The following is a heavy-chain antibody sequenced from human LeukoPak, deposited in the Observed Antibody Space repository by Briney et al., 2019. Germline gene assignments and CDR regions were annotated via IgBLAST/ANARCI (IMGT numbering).Heavy chain of an antibody. Sequence: GGSLRLSCEASGFTFITYGMHWVRQAPGKGLEWVAVIWYDGSNKYYGDSVKGRFTFSRDNSKNTLYLQMNSLRAEDTAVYYCARPTLRYSSSSGGVFDHWGQGTLVTVSS. CDR3: ARPTLRYSSSSGGVFDH. CDR1: GFTFITYG. J-gene: IGHJ4*02. V-gene: IGHV3-33*01. CDR2: IWYDGSNK. D-gene: IGHD6-6*01.